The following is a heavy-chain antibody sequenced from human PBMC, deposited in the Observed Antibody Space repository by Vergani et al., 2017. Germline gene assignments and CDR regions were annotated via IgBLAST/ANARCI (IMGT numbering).Heavy chain of an antibody. CDR3: ARRRIPAGGYYIKLYYYGMDV. D-gene: IGHD3-3*01. CDR2: IIPIFGNA. CDR1: GCTFSSYA. V-gene: IGHV1-69*06. J-gene: IGHJ6*02. Sequence: QVQLVQSGAEVKKPGSSVKVSCKASGCTFSSYAISWVRQAPGQGLEWMGGIIPIFGNANYAQKFQGRVTITADKSTSTAYMGLSSLRSEDTAVYYCARRRIPAGGYYIKLYYYGMDVWGQGTTVTVYS.